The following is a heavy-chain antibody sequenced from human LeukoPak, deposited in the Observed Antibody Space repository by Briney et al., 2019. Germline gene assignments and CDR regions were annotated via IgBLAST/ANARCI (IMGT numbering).Heavy chain of an antibody. J-gene: IGHJ4*02. CDR1: GYPFSAHF. V-gene: IGHV7-4-1*02. CDR2: INTTTGNP. D-gene: IGHD3-10*01. CDR3: VRGTPTPGMDY. Sequence: EASVRVSCKASGYPFSAHFLNWVRQAPGQGLEWMGNINTTTGNPRYAQDFTGRFVFSSDTSVSTAYLQITSLKADDTAAYYCVRGTPTPGMDYWGQGTQVTVSS.